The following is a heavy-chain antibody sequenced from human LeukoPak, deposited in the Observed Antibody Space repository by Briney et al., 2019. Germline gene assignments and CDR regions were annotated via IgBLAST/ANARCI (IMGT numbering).Heavy chain of an antibody. Sequence: GSVKVSCKASGYTFTGYYMHWVRQAPGQGLEWMGWINPNSGGTNYAQKFQGRVTTTRDTSISTAYMELSRLRSDDTAVYYCARSRPGKYSSSAFDYWGQGTLVTVSS. D-gene: IGHD6-6*01. CDR2: INPNSGGT. CDR3: ARSRPGKYSSSAFDY. V-gene: IGHV1-2*02. CDR1: GYTFTGYY. J-gene: IGHJ4*02.